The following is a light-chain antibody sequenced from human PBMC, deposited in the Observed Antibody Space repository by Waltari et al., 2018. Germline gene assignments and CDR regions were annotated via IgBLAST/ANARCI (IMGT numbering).Light chain of an antibody. CDR2: NVF. CDR1: QSVTSH. V-gene: IGKV3-11*01. Sequence: VLTQSPATLSLSPGERATLSCRASQSVTSHLAWYQQKRGQAPRLLIYNVFNRATGIPARFSGSGSGTDFTLTISSLEPEDFAVYYCQQRISWPLTFGGGTKVEIK. J-gene: IGKJ4*01. CDR3: QQRISWPLT.